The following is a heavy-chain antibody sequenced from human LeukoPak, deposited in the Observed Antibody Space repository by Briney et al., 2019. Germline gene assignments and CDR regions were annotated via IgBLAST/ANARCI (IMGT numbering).Heavy chain of an antibody. CDR3: ARARRAAAEDY. D-gene: IGHD6-13*01. V-gene: IGHV4-30-2*01. J-gene: IGHJ4*02. CDR2: IYHSGST. Sequence: SETLSLTCTVSGGSISSGGYYWSWIRQPPGKGLEWIGYIYHSGSTYYNPSLKSRVTISVDRSKNQFSLKLSSVTAADTAVYYCARARRAAAEDYWGQGTLVTVSS. CDR1: GGSISSGGYY.